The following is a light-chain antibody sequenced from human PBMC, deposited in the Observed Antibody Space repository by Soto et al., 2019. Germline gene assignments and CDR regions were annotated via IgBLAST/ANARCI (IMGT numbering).Light chain of an antibody. CDR3: SSYTSNNTPV. Sequence: QSVLTQPASVSGSPVQSITISCTGTSSDVGGYNYVSWYQQHPGKAPKLMISEVSNRPSGVSDRFSGSKSGNTASLTISGLQAEDEADYYCSSYTSNNTPVFGGGTKVTVL. V-gene: IGLV2-14*01. J-gene: IGLJ2*01. CDR2: EVS. CDR1: SSDVGGYNY.